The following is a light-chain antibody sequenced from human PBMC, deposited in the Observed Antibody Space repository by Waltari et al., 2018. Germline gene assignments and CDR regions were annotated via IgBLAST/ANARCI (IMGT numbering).Light chain of an antibody. CDR2: GAS. CDR1: QRVTSTY. Sequence: IVLTPSPGPLSLSQGERATLSCRASQRVTSTYLAWYQQKPGQAPRLLIYGASSRATGIPDRFSGSGSGTDFTLTISRLEPEDSAVYYCQQYGSSPRTFGQGTKVEIK. CDR3: QQYGSSPRT. V-gene: IGKV3-20*01. J-gene: IGKJ1*01.